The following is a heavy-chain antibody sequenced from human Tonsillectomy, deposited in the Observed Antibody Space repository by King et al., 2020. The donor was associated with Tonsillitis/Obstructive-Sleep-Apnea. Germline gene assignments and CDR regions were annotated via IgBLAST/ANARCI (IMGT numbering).Heavy chain of an antibody. CDR1: GGSITSYY. CDR3: ARQYNPYNWFDP. D-gene: IGHD1-14*01. V-gene: IGHV4-59*08. J-gene: IGHJ5*02. Sequence: QLQESGPGLVKPSETLSLTCTVSGGSITSYYWSWIRQPPGKGLEWIGYIYYSGTTKYNPSLKSRLTISVDTSQNQFSLKLSSVTAADTAVYYCARQYNPYNWFDPWGQGTLVTVSS. CDR2: IYYSGTT.